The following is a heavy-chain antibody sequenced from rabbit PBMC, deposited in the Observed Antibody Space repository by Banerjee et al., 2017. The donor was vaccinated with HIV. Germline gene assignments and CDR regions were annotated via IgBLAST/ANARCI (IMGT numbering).Heavy chain of an antibody. CDR2: IYGGSFGST. Sequence: QEQLEESGGDLVKPGASLTLTCTASGFSFSSSYYMCWVRQAPGKGLEWIACIYGGSFGSTYYASWAKGRFTISKTSSTTVTLQMTSLTAADTATYFCAREWSDYCDMDLWGPGTLVTVS. J-gene: IGHJ6*01. CDR1: GFSFSSSYY. V-gene: IGHV1S45*01. CDR3: AREWSDYCDMDL.